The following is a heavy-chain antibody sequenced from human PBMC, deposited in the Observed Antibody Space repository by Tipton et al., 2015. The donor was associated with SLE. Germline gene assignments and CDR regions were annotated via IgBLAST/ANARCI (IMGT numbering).Heavy chain of an antibody. Sequence: LRLSCTVSGGSISSSSYYWGWIRQPPGKGLEWIGSIYYSGSTYYNPSLKSRVTISVDTSKNQFSLKLSSVTAADTAVYYCARGHSSSWSFDYWGQGTLVTVSS. J-gene: IGHJ4*02. CDR2: IYYSGST. V-gene: IGHV4-39*07. CDR3: ARGHSSSWSFDY. CDR1: GGSISSSSYY. D-gene: IGHD6-13*01.